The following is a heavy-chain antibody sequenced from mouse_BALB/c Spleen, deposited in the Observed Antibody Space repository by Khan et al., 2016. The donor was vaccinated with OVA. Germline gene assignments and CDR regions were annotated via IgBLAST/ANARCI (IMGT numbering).Heavy chain of an antibody. V-gene: IGHV2-9*02. CDR2: IWAGGST. Sequence: QVQLKESGPGLVAPSQSLSITCTVSGFSLTSYGVHWVRQPPGKGLEWLGVIWAGGSTNYNSALMSRLSISKDSSKSQVLLKMNSLQTDDTAMYYCARNREPDYFDYWCQGTTLTVSS. J-gene: IGHJ2*01. CDR3: ARNREPDYFDY. CDR1: GFSLTSYG.